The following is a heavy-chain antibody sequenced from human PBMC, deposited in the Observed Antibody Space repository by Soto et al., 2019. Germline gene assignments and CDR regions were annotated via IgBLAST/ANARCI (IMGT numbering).Heavy chain of an antibody. CDR1: GFTFSSYA. CDR3: AKMGGDSRDYYYYMDV. CDR2: ISGSGGST. V-gene: IGHV3-23*01. D-gene: IGHD4-17*01. J-gene: IGHJ6*03. Sequence: GGSLRLSCAASGFTFSSYAMSWVRQAPGKGLEWVSAISGSGGSTYYADSVKGRFTISRDNSKNTLYLQMNSLRAEDTAVYYCAKMGGDSRDYYYYMDVWGKGTTVTVSS.